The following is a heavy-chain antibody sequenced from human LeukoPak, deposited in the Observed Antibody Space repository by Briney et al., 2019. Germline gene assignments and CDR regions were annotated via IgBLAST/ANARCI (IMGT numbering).Heavy chain of an antibody. CDR3: ARDLAFGEMVTNRGAFDI. CDR2: INPNSGGT. CDR1: GYTFTGYY. D-gene: IGHD5-24*01. V-gene: IGHV1-2*02. J-gene: IGHJ3*02. Sequence: ASVKASCKASGYTFTGYYMHWVRQAPGQGIEWMGWINPNSGGTNYAQKFQGRVTMTRDTSISTAYMELSRLRSDDTAVYYCARDLAFGEMVTNRGAFDIWGQGTMVTVSS.